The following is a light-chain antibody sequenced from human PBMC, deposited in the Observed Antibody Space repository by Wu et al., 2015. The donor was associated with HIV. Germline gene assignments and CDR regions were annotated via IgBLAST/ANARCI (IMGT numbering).Light chain of an antibody. V-gene: IGKV1-39*01. J-gene: IGKJ2*03. CDR2: GAS. CDR1: QSISSY. Sequence: DIQMTQSPSSLSASVGDRITITCRASQSISSYLNWYQQKPGKAPKLLIYGASSLQSGVPSRFTGSGSGTDFTLTITSLQPEDFATYYCQQSYSIPYSFGQGTILEIK. CDR3: QQSYSIPYS.